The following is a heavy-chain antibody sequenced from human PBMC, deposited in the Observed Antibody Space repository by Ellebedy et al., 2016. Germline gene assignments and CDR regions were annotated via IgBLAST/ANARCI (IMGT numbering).Heavy chain of an antibody. D-gene: IGHD6-13*01. Sequence: GGSLRLXXAASGFTFSSYGMHWVRQAPGKGLEWVAVISYDGSNKYYADSVKGRFTISRDNSKNTLYLQMNSLRAEDTAVYYCAKDSLYTAAGTPDYWGQGTLVTVSS. CDR3: AKDSLYTAAGTPDY. CDR1: GFTFSSYG. CDR2: ISYDGSNK. J-gene: IGHJ4*02. V-gene: IGHV3-30*18.